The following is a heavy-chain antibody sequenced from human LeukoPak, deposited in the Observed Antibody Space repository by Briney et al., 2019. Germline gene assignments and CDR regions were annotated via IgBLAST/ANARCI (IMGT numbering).Heavy chain of an antibody. Sequence: GGSLRLSCAASGFTFSSYSMNWVRQAPGKGLEWVSYISSSSSTIYYADSVKGRFTISRDNAKNSLYLQMNSLRAEDTAVYYCARWKFMVTMTYFDYWGQGTLVTVSS. CDR3: ARWKFMVTMTYFDY. CDR2: ISSSSSTI. CDR1: GFTFSSYS. D-gene: IGHD5-18*01. J-gene: IGHJ4*02. V-gene: IGHV3-48*01.